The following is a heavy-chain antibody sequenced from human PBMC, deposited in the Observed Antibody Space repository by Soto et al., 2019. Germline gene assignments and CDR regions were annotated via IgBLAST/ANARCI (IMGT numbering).Heavy chain of an antibody. CDR1: GYTFTSYG. CDR3: ARVNDYDSSCPVHFDP. J-gene: IGHJ5*02. D-gene: IGHD3-22*01. Sequence: QVQLVQSGAEVKKPGASVKVSCKASGYTFTSYGISWVRQAPGQGLEWMGWISAYNGNTNYAQKLQGRVTMTTDTPTSTAYTELSSLSSDDTAVYYCARVNDYDSSCPVHFDPWGQGTLVTVSS. V-gene: IGHV1-18*01. CDR2: ISAYNGNT.